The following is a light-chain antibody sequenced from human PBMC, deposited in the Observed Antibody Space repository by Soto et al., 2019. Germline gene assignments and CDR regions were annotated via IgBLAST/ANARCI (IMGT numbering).Light chain of an antibody. J-gene: IGKJ1*01. Sequence: EFVLTQSPGTLSLSPGERATLSCRASQSVSNNYLAWYQQKPGQAPRLLIYGASNRATGIPDRFSGSGSGTDFTLTISRLEPEDFAVYYCQQYGSSSFTFGQGTKVDIK. CDR3: QQYGSSSFT. V-gene: IGKV3-20*01. CDR1: QSVSNNY. CDR2: GAS.